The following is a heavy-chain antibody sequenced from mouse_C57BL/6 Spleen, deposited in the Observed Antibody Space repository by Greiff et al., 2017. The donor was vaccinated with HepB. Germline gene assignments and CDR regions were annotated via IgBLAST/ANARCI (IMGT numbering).Heavy chain of an antibody. CDR3: ARRVYGSSYNWYFDV. CDR1: GFTFSDYG. D-gene: IGHD1-1*01. J-gene: IGHJ1*03. V-gene: IGHV5-17*01. Sequence: EVQLVESGGGLVKPGGSLKLSCAASGFTFSDYGMHWVRQAPEKGLEWVAYISSGSSTIYYADTVKGRFTIPRDNAKNTLFLQMTSLRSEDTAMYYCARRVYGSSYNWYFDVWGTGTTVTVSS. CDR2: ISSGSSTI.